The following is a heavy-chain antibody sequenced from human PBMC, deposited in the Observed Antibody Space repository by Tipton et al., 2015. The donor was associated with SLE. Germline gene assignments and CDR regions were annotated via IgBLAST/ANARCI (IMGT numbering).Heavy chain of an antibody. CDR3: ARGSPMSIVSPQYWFDP. D-gene: IGHD5/OR15-5a*01. J-gene: IGHJ5*02. V-gene: IGHV4-61*09. Sequence: TLSLTCTVSNDAISRGTHYWSWIRQSAGNKLEWLGHLSVTGRAMYNPSLTSRVTIPADTSRNQISLKLTSVTATDTGVYFCARGSPMSIVSPQYWFDPWGPGALVTVSS. CDR2: LSVTGRA. CDR1: NDAISRGTHY.